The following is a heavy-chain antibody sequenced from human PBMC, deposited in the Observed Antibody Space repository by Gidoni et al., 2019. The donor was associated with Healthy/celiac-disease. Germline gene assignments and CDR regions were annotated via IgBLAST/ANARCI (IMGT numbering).Heavy chain of an antibody. CDR3: TRQKLVGATLTFDY. Sequence: EVQLVESGGGLVQPGGPLNIPCSASGFTFRDSAMHWVRQASGKGLEWVGRIRSKANSYATAYAASVKGRFTISRDDSKNTAYLQMNSLKTEDTAVYYCTRQKLVGATLTFDYWGQGTLVTVSS. J-gene: IGHJ4*02. D-gene: IGHD1-26*01. CDR1: GFTFRDSA. CDR2: IRSKANSYAT. V-gene: IGHV3-73*01.